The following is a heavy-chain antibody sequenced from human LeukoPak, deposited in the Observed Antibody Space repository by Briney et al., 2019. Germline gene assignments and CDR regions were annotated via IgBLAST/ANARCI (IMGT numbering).Heavy chain of an antibody. J-gene: IGHJ4*02. CDR3: ATAYYSDF. Sequence: GGSLRLSCAASGFTFSSYAMSWVRQAPGKGLEWVSSISSSSSYIYYADSVKGRFTISRDNAKNSLYLQMNSLRAEDSGVYYCATAYYSDFWGQGTLVTVSS. CDR2: ISSSSSYI. CDR1: GFTFSSYA. V-gene: IGHV3-21*01.